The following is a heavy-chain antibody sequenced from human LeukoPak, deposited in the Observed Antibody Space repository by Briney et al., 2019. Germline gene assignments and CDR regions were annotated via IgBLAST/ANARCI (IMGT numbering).Heavy chain of an antibody. J-gene: IGHJ4*02. CDR2: IYYSGST. CDR3: ARDTRADGDYFDY. Sequence: PSETLSLTCTVSGGSISSYYWSWIRQHPGKGLEWIGYIYYSGSTYYNPSLKSRVTISVDTSKNQFSLKLSSVTAADTAVYYCARDTRADGDYFDYWGQGTLVTASS. CDR1: GGSISSYY. V-gene: IGHV4-59*06. D-gene: IGHD4-17*01.